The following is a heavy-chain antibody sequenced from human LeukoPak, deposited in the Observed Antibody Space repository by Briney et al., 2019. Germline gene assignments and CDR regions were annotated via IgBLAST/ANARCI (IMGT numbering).Heavy chain of an antibody. V-gene: IGHV3-13*01. CDR3: AREANSGHFWYLDL. D-gene: IGHD6-19*01. CDR2: IAVGGNT. J-gene: IGHJ2*01. Sequence: PGGSLRLSCAASGFSFSSHDMHWVRQAAGKGLEWVSAIAVGGNTYYSDSVKGRFTISRENAKNSVYLQMNSLGAGDTAVYCCAREANSGHFWYLDLWGRGTLVTVSS. CDR1: GFSFSSHD.